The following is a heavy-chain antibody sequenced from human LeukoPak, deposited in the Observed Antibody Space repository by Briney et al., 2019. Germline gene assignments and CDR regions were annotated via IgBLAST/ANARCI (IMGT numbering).Heavy chain of an antibody. Sequence: SVKVSCKASGYTFTGYYMHWVRQAPGQGLEWMGGIIPIFGTADYAQKFQGRVTITADESTSTAYMDLSSLRSEDTAVYYCARDPSMVRGENTPYFDYWGQGTLVTVSS. CDR2: IIPIFGTA. J-gene: IGHJ4*02. CDR3: ARDPSMVRGENTPYFDY. CDR1: GYTFTGYY. D-gene: IGHD3-10*01. V-gene: IGHV1-69*13.